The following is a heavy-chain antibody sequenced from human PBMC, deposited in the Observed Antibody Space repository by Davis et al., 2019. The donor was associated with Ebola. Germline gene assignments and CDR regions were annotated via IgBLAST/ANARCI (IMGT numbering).Heavy chain of an antibody. CDR1: GGTFSSYA. CDR3: ARDEAPRTKFLYGLSGSPPSL. V-gene: IGHV1-8*02. J-gene: IGHJ4*02. Sequence: ASVKVSCKASGGTFSSYAISWVRQAPGQGLEWMGWMNPNSGNTGYAQKFQGRVTMTRNTSISTAYMELSSLRSEDTAVYYCARDEAPRTKFLYGLSGSPPSLWGQGTLVTVSS. CDR2: MNPNSGNT. D-gene: IGHD3-3*01.